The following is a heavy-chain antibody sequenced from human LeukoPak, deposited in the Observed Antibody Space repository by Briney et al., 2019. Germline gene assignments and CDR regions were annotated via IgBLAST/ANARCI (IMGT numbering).Heavy chain of an antibody. D-gene: IGHD3-10*01. Sequence: SSETLSLTCTVSGGSISSSNNYWGWIRQPPGKGLEWIGSIYYTGSTYYSPSLESRLTISVDTPKNHFSLELRSVTAADTAVYYCARVGSDGITMVRGVIIPNYGMDVWGQGTTVTVSS. CDR2: IYYTGST. J-gene: IGHJ6*02. CDR3: ARVGSDGITMVRGVIIPNYGMDV. CDR1: GGSISSSNNY. V-gene: IGHV4-39*07.